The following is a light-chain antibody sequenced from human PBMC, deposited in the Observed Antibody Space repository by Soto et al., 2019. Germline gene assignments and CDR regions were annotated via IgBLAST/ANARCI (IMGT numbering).Light chain of an antibody. CDR3: GTWDDSLRTGV. J-gene: IGLJ2*01. CDR2: HSH. V-gene: IGLV1-51*02. CDR1: SSNIGNNY. Sequence: QSVLTQPPSVSAAPGQKVTISCSGSSSNIGNNYVSWYQQLPGTAPKFLIYHSHERPSGIPDRFSGSKSGTSATLVITGLQTGDEADYYCGTWDDSLRTGVFGGGTKLTVL.